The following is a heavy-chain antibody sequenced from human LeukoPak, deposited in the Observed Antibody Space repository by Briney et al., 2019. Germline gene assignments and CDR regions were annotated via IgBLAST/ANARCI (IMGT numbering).Heavy chain of an antibody. CDR3: GILTLTPG. J-gene: IGHJ4*02. CDR1: GITLSTYW. Sequence: HPGGSLRLSCAASGITLSTYWIHWVRQAPGKGLVWVSRISYDGSNTNYADSVKGRFTVSRDNAKNTVYLQMKSLRAEDTAVYYCGILTLTPGWGQGTLVTVSS. V-gene: IGHV3-74*01. CDR2: ISYDGSNT. D-gene: IGHD2-8*01.